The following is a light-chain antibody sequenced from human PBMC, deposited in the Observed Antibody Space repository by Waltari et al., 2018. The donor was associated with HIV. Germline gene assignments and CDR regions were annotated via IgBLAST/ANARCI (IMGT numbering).Light chain of an antibody. CDR2: NNY. J-gene: IGLJ1*01. V-gene: IGLV1-47*01. CDR3: VGWDGSLSGYV. Sequence: QSVLTQPPSASGTPGQTVTISCSGSSSNIGNDNVYCYQQLPGMTPKLLIYNNYQRPSGVPDRFAGSKSGTSASLAISGLRSEDEADYYCVGWDGSLSGYVFGAGTTVTVL. CDR1: SSNIGNDN.